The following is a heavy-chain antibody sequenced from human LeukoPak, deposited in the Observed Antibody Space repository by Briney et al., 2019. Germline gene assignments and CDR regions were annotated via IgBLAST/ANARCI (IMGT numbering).Heavy chain of an antibody. CDR2: ISGGGPVT. CDR1: GFTFSSYA. D-gene: IGHD6-19*01. Sequence: GGSLRLSCAASGFTFSSYAMSWVRQAPGKRLECVSAISGGGPVTYYTDSVRGRFTISRDNSKNTLYLEMNSLRAEGTAVYYCARRGSSGWYDYWGQGTLVTVSS. J-gene: IGHJ4*02. V-gene: IGHV3-23*01. CDR3: ARRGSSGWYDY.